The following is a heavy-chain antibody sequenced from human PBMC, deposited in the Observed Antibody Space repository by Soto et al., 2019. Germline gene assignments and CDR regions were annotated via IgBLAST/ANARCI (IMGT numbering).Heavy chain of an antibody. CDR1: GYTLTELS. V-gene: IGHV1-24*01. D-gene: IGHD4-17*01. CDR2: FDPEDGET. Sequence: ASVKVSCKVSGYTLTELSMHWVRQAPGKGLEWMGGFDPEDGETIYAQKFQGRVTMTEDTSTDTAYMELSSLRSEDTAVYYCATVSYGDHTGDYWGQGTLVTVSS. J-gene: IGHJ4*02. CDR3: ATVSYGDHTGDY.